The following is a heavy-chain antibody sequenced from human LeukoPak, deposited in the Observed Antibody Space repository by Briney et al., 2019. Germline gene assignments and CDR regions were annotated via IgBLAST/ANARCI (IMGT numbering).Heavy chain of an antibody. CDR1: GGSFSGYY. CDR2: INHSGST. D-gene: IGHD6-13*01. Sequence: SETLSLTCAVYGGSFSGYYWSWIRQPPGKGLEWIGEINHSGSTNYNPSLKSRVTISVDTSKNQFSLKLSSVTAADTAVYYCARAYSSSWYGDAFDIWGQGTMVTVSS. CDR3: ARAYSSSWYGDAFDI. J-gene: IGHJ3*02. V-gene: IGHV4-34*01.